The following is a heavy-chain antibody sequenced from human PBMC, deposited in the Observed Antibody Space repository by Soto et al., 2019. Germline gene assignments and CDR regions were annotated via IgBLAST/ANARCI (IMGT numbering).Heavy chain of an antibody. V-gene: IGHV3-23*01. CDR3: AKGRSYYYYYGVDV. CDR1: GFTFSSYA. CDR2: IIDSGGST. J-gene: IGHJ6*02. Sequence: GGSLRLSCAASGFTFSSYAMSWVRQTPGKGLEWVSAIIDSGGSTYYADSVKGRFTISRDNSKSTLYLQMNSLRAEDTALYYCAKGRSYYYYYGVDVWGQGTTVTVSS.